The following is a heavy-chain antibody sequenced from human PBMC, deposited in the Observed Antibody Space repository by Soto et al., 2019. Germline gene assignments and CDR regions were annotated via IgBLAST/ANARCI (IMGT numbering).Heavy chain of an antibody. J-gene: IGHJ6*02. V-gene: IGHV4-59*01. D-gene: IGHD6-13*01. Sequence: SETLSLTCTVSGGSISSYYWSWIRQPPGKGLEWIGYISYSGSTNYNSSLKSRVTISVDTSKNQFSLKLSSVTAADTAVYYCAREGVSSSWYYYYRMDVWGQGTTVT. CDR1: GGSISSYY. CDR3: AREGVSSSWYYYYRMDV. CDR2: ISYSGST.